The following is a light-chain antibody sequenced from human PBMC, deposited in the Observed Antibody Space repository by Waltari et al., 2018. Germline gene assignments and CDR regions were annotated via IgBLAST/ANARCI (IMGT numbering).Light chain of an antibody. CDR2: RNN. V-gene: IGLV1-47*01. CDR3: AAWDDSLYEV. Sequence: QSVLTQPPSASGTPGQTVNIACSGSSSNIGSNFVYWYQQLPGTAPKLLIYRNNQRPSGVPDRFSGSKSGTSASLAIRGLRSEDEADYYCAAWDDSLYEVFGGGTKLTVL. CDR1: SSNIGSNF. J-gene: IGLJ3*02.